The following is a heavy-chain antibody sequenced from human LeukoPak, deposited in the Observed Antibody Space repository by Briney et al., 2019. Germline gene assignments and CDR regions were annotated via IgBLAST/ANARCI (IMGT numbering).Heavy chain of an antibody. CDR2: TRDKANGYTT. V-gene: IGHV3-72*01. D-gene: IGHD1-26*01. J-gene: IGHJ4*02. CDR3: TSGSYPRFHC. CDR1: GFTFSDHF. Sequence: GGSLRLSCAASGFTFSDHFMDWVRQAPGKGLEWVGRTRDKANGYTTDYAESVKGRFTISRDESKTSLYLQMNGLKVDDTAIYYCTSGSYPRFHCWGQGTLVTVSS.